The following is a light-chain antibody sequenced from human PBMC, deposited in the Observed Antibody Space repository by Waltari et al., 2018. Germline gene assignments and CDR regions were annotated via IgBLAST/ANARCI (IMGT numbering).Light chain of an antibody. V-gene: IGKV1-NL1*01. Sequence: DIQMTQSPSSLSASVGDRVTISCRASQDISNSLAWYQQKPGQAPKLLLYAASRLESGVPSRFSGSGSGTDYTLTISSLQSEDFATYYCQQYYSTPMYTFGQGTKLEI. CDR3: QQYYSTPMYT. J-gene: IGKJ2*01. CDR1: QDISNS. CDR2: AAS.